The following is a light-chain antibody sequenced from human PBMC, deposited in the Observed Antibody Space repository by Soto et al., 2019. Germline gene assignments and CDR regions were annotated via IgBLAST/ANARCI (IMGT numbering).Light chain of an antibody. J-gene: IGLJ2*01. CDR1: HSNIGAGND. V-gene: IGLV1-40*01. Sequence: QSVLAQPPSVAGAPGQRVTISYTGSHSNIGAGNDVHWYQQLPGTNPRRLIYANNRRRSGVPDRFSGSRSGTSASRAITGLQTQNEADYYCQSYDGSRRIVVFGGGTQLTIL. CDR2: ANN. CDR3: QSYDGSRRIVV.